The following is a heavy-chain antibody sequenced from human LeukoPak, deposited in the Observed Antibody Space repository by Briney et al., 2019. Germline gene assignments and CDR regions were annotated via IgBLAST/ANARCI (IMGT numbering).Heavy chain of an antibody. Sequence: ASVKVSCKASGYTFTSYYMHWVRQAPGQGLEWMRIINPSGGSTSYAQKFQGRVTMTRDTSTSTVYMELSSLRSEDTAVYYRARGPVVVTNPGYYYGMDVWGQGTTVTVSS. CDR3: ARGPVVVTNPGYYYGMDV. J-gene: IGHJ6*02. CDR2: INPSGGST. V-gene: IGHV1-46*01. CDR1: GYTFTSYY. D-gene: IGHD2-21*02.